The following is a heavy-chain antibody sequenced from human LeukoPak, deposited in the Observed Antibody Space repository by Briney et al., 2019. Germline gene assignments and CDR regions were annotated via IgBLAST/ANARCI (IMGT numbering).Heavy chain of an antibody. CDR1: GDPISSHSGYK. CDR2: VYYSGTT. V-gene: IGHV4-61*08. J-gene: IGHJ4*02. Sequence: PSETLSLTCTVSGDPISSHSGYKWNWIRQAPGKGLEWIGYVYYSGTTSYNPSVNSRVTISVDTSKNQFSLKLTSVTAGDTAVYYCAREWSAFDYWGQGTLVTVSS. D-gene: IGHD3-3*01. CDR3: AREWSAFDY.